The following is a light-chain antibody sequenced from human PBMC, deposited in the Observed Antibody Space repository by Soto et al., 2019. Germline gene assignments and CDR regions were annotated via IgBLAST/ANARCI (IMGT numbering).Light chain of an antibody. J-gene: IGLJ2*01. CDR2: SNN. V-gene: IGLV1-44*01. Sequence: QSVRTQPPSASGTPGQRVTISCSGSSSNIGSNTVNWYQQLPGTAPKLLIYSNNQRPSGVPDRFSGSKSGTSASLAISGLQSEDEADYYCAAWDDSLNGVVFGGGTQLTVL. CDR1: SSNIGSNT. CDR3: AAWDDSLNGVV.